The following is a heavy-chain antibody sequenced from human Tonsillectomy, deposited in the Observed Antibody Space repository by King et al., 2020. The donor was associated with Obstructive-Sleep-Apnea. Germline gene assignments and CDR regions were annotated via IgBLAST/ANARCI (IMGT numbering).Heavy chain of an antibody. CDR1: GYTFTSYD. D-gene: IGHD1-26*01. CDR2: MNPNNANT. V-gene: IGHV1-8*01. J-gene: IGHJ3*02. Sequence: QLVQSGAEVKKPGASVKVSCKASGYTFTSYDINWVRQAAGQGLEWMGWMNPNNANTGYAQKFQGRVTMTRNPSISTAYMELSSLTSEDTAVYYCARGTFLLGASSDAFDIWGQGTMVTVSS. CDR3: ARGTFLLGASSDAFDI.